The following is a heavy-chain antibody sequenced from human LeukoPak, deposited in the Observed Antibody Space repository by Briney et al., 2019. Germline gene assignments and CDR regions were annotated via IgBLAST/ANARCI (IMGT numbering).Heavy chain of an antibody. CDR2: INEDGSVK. J-gene: IGHJ1*01. CDR1: GFTFSNYC. D-gene: IGHD3-10*01. Sequence: PGESLRLSCAASGFTFSNYCMSWVRQAPGKGLEWVGNINEDGSVKYYVDSVKGRFSISRDNVNNAVTLQMNSLRVEDTAVYYCARDSLPGDGDAEGYLQHWGQGALVTVSS. CDR3: ARDSLPGDGDAEGYLQH. V-gene: IGHV3-7*04.